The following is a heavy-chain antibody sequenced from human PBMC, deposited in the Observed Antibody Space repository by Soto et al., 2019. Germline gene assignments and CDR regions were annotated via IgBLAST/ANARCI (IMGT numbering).Heavy chain of an antibody. CDR1: GGTFSSYA. CDR3: ASGMKYYDSSGQLDY. D-gene: IGHD3-22*01. CDR2: IIPIFGTA. J-gene: IGHJ4*02. Sequence: ASVKVSCKASGGTFSSYAISWVRQAPGQGLEWMGGIIPIFGTANYAQKFQGGVTITADESTSTAYMELSSLRSEDTAVYYCASGMKYYDSSGQLDYWGQGTLVTVSS. V-gene: IGHV1-69*13.